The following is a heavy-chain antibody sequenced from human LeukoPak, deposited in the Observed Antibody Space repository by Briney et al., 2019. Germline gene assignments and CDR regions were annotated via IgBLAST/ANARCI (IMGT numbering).Heavy chain of an antibody. CDR1: GFAFTSSA. V-gene: IGHV1-58*02. Sequence: SVKVSCKASGFAFTSSAIQWVRQARGQRLEWIGWIDVGRGNTNYAQKFQERVAITRGMSTSTAYMELSSLRSEDTAVYYCAADAYCRSTSCYYYYYGMDVWGQGTTVTVSS. CDR3: AADAYCRSTSCYYYYYGMDV. CDR2: IDVGRGNT. J-gene: IGHJ6*02. D-gene: IGHD2-2*01.